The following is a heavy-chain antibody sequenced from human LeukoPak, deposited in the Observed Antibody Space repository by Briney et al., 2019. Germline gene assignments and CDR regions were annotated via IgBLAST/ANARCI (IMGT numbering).Heavy chain of an antibody. CDR3: ATKITMVRGVIIRGLGWFDP. V-gene: IGHV1-8*01. Sequence: ASVKVSCKASGYTFTSYDINWVRQATGQGLEWMGWMNPNSGNTGYAQKFQGRVTMTRNTSISTAYMELSSLRSEDTAVYYCATKITMVRGVIIRGLGWFDPWGQGTLVTVSS. CDR1: GYTFTSYD. J-gene: IGHJ5*02. CDR2: MNPNSGNT. D-gene: IGHD3-10*01.